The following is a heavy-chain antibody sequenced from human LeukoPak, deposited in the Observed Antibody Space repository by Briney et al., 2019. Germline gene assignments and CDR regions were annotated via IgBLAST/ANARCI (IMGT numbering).Heavy chain of an antibody. CDR3: AREIGGSGSYYTFTEHNDY. V-gene: IGHV3-21*01. CDR2: ISSSSSYI. D-gene: IGHD3-10*01. CDR1: GFTFSSYS. J-gene: IGHJ4*02. Sequence: GGSLRLSCAASGFTFSSYSMNRVRQAPGKGLEWVSSISSSSSYIYYADSVKGRFTISRDNAKNSLYLQMNSLRAEDTAVYYCAREIGGSGSYYTFTEHNDYWGQGTLVTVSS.